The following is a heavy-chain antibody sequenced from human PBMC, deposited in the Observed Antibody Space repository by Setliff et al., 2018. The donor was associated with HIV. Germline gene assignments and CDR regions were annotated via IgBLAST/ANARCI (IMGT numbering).Heavy chain of an antibody. CDR1: GFTFSSYE. D-gene: IGHD6-19*01. Sequence: GGSLRLSCAASGFTFSSYEMTWVRQAPGKGLEWISYITSTGSTIFYADSVKGRFTMSRDNAKDSVYLQMNTLRVEDTAVYYCAREATPRHSSGWVYFDYWGQGMMVTVSS. V-gene: IGHV3-48*03. CDR3: AREATPRHSSGWVYFDY. J-gene: IGHJ4*02. CDR2: ITSTGSTI.